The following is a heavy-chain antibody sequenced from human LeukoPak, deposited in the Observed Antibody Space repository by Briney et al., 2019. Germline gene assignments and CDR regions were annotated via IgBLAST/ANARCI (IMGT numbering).Heavy chain of an antibody. Sequence: ASVKVSCKTSGYSFTSHGISWVRQAPGQGLEWMGWISTYHENTDLTQKFQGRVTMTTDESASTAYMELRILRSDDTAMYYCARDIVGDGDLDYWGQGTLVTVSS. D-gene: IGHD3-16*02. CDR3: ARDIVGDGDLDY. CDR2: ISTYHENT. V-gene: IGHV1-18*01. J-gene: IGHJ4*02. CDR1: GYSFTSHG.